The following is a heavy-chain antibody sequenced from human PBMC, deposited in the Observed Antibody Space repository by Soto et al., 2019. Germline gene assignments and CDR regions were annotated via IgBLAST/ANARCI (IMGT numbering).Heavy chain of an antibody. CDR3: VRGVLS. V-gene: IGHV4-31*03. CDR2: IHHREST. CDR1: GGSISSGGYY. Sequence: QVQLQESGPGLVKASQTLSLTCNVSGGSISSGGYYWTWIRQHPGKGLEWIGNIHHRESTSYNQSLKSRVSISVDTSKNQFSLKLSSVTAADTAVYFCVRGVLSWGQGTLVTVSS. J-gene: IGHJ1*01. D-gene: IGHD3-10*01.